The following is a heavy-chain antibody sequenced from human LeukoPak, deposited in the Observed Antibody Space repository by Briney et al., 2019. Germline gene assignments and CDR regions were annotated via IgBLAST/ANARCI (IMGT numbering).Heavy chain of an antibody. J-gene: IGHJ6*03. V-gene: IGHV1-18*01. D-gene: IGHD6-13*01. Sequence: GASVKVSCKASGYTFTSYGISWVRQAPGQGLEWMGWISPYNSNTYYAQNLQGRVTMTTDTSTSIIYMELRSLRSDDTAVYYCARKVDSSWYATYYYYYMDVWGKGTTVTISS. CDR2: ISPYNSNT. CDR1: GYTFTSYG. CDR3: ARKVDSSWYATYYYYYMDV.